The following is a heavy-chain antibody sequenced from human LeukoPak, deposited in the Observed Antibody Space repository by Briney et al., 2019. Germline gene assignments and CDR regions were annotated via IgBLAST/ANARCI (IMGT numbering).Heavy chain of an antibody. Sequence: GGSLRLSCAASGFTFSSYAMSWVRQAPGKGLEWVSAISGSGGSTYYADSVKGRFTISRDNSKNTLYLQMNSLRAEDTAVYYCAKDLGLTYYDILTGYYPSIYEGAFDIWGQGTTVTVSS. CDR1: GFTFSSYA. CDR3: AKDLGLTYYDILTGYYPSIYEGAFDI. J-gene: IGHJ3*02. V-gene: IGHV3-23*01. CDR2: ISGSGGST. D-gene: IGHD3-9*01.